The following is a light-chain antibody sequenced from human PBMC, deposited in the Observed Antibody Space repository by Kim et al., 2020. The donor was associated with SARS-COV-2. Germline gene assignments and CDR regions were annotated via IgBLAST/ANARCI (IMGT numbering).Light chain of an antibody. V-gene: IGLV2-14*01. Sequence: QSALTQPASVSGSPGQSIAISCTGTSSDIGAYNFVSWYQQHPGKAPKLMIYDVSKRPSGVSNRFSGSKSGNTASLTISGLQAEDEADYFCGSYISCSDLYVFGGGTKVTVL. CDR1: SSDIGAYNF. CDR2: DVS. J-gene: IGLJ1*01. CDR3: GSYISCSDLYV.